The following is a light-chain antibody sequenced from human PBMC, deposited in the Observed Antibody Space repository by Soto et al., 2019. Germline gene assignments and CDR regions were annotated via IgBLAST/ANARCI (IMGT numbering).Light chain of an antibody. Sequence: EVVLTQSPGALTLSPGERVTLSCRASQNIRGNEVAWYQQKPGQAPRLLIYRGSSRATGIPDRFSGRGSGTYFTLTISRLEPEDFAVYYCQDYGTSAPWTFGQGTKVEIK. CDR2: RGS. V-gene: IGKV3-20*01. CDR1: QNIRGNE. J-gene: IGKJ1*01. CDR3: QDYGTSAPWT.